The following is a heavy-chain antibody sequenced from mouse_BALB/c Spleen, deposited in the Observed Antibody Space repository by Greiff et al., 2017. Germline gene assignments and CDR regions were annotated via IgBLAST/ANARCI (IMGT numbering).Heavy chain of an antibody. CDR3: ARHVYDDYDGAMDY. CDR1: GFSLTSYG. D-gene: IGHD2-4*01. V-gene: IGHV2-6-2*01. CDR2: IWSDGST. J-gene: IGHJ4*01. Sequence: VKLMESGPDLVAPSQSLSITCTVSGFSLTSYGVHWVRQPPGKGLEWLVVIWSDGSTTYNSALKSRLSISKDNSKSQVFLKMNSLQTDDTAMYYCARHVYDDYDGAMDYWGQGTSVTVSS.